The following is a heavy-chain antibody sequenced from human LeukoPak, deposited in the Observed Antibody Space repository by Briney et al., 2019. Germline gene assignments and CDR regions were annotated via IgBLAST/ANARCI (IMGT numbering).Heavy chain of an antibody. CDR3: ARGRDYCTNGVCYMYFDY. D-gene: IGHD2-8*01. CDR1: GYTFTTYG. V-gene: IGHV1-8*02. J-gene: IGHJ4*02. Sequence: GASVKVSCKPSGYTFTTYGITWVRQAPGQGLEWMGWMNPNSGNTGYAQKFQGRVTMTRNTSISTAYMELSSLRSEDTAVYYCARGRDYCTNGVCYMYFDYWGQGTLVTVSS. CDR2: MNPNSGNT.